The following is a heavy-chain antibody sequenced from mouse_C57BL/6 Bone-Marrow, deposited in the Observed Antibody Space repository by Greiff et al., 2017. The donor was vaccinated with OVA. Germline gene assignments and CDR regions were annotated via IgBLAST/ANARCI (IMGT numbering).Heavy chain of an antibody. D-gene: IGHD3-2*02. CDR2: IYPGSGST. J-gene: IGHJ3*01. Sequence: VQLQQPGAELVKPGASVKMSCKASGYTFTSYWITWVKQRPGQGLEWIGDIYPGSGSTNYNEKFKSKATLTVDTSSTTAYMQLRSLTSDDSAVDYCARRAAQATLAYWGQGTLVTVSA. V-gene: IGHV1-55*01. CDR3: ARRAAQATLAY. CDR1: GYTFTSYW.